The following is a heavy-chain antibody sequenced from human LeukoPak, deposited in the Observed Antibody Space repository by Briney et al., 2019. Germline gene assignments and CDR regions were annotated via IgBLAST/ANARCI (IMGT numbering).Heavy chain of an antibody. J-gene: IGHJ5*02. V-gene: IGHV3-7*01. CDR2: INQDGREV. CDR3: ARSDRIPVGGDDYGCWSDT. Sequence: GGSLRLSCAASGFTFSNYWMSWVRQAPGKGLEWVANINQDGREVHYVDSVKGRFTIARDNAKISLYLQMSSLRAGDTAVYYCARSDRIPVGGDDYGCWSDTWGQGTLVTVSS. CDR1: GFTFSNYW. D-gene: IGHD5-12*01.